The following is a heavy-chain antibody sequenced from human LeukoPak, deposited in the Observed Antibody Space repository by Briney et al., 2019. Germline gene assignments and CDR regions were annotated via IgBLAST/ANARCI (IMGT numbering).Heavy chain of an antibody. D-gene: IGHD4-11*01. Sequence: SETLSLTCTVAGGALSSYYWSWVRQPPGKGLEGIGYIYYSGSTNYNPSLKSRVTISVDTSKNQFSLKLSSVTAADTAVYYCARTYSNYENYYGMDVWGQGTTVTVSS. CDR3: ARTYSNYENYYGMDV. J-gene: IGHJ6*02. CDR1: GGALSSYY. V-gene: IGHV4-59*01. CDR2: IYYSGST.